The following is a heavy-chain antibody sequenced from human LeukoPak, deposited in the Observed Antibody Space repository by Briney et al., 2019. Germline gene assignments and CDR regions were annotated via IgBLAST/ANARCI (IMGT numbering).Heavy chain of an antibody. V-gene: IGHV1-46*01. CDR2: INPSGGST. D-gene: IGHD3-10*01. CDR3: ARFRSRYYGSGSYGDWFDP. J-gene: IGHJ5*02. CDR1: GYTFTSYY. Sequence: SVKVSCAASGYTFTSYYMHWVRQAPGHGLEWLGIINPSGGSTSYAQRFQGRVTMTRDMSTSTVYMELSSLSSEDTAVYYCARFRSRYYGSGSYGDWFDPWGQGTLVTVSS.